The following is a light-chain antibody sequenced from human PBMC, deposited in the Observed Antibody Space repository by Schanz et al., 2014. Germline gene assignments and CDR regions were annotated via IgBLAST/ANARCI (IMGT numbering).Light chain of an antibody. J-gene: IGLJ1*01. Sequence: QSALIQPPSVSGSPGQSVTISCTGTSSDVGSYDYVSWYQQHPGTVPKPMIYNVNTRPSGVPDRFSGSKSGNTASLTISGLQAEDEADYYCSSYADSNNFVFGTGTKVTVL. CDR3: SSYADSNNFV. CDR2: NVN. V-gene: IGLV2-8*01. CDR1: SSDVGSYDY.